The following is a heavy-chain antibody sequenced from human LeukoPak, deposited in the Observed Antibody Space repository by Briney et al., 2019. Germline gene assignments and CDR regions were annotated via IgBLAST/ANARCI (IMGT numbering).Heavy chain of an antibody. Sequence: GGSLRLSCAASGFTFSSYAMSWIRQAPGKGLEWVSYISSSGSTIYYADSVKGRFTISRDNAKNSLYLQMNSLRAEDTAVYYCARPGPFSYYYGSGSYYYWGQGTLVTVSS. CDR2: ISSSGSTI. V-gene: IGHV3-11*01. J-gene: IGHJ4*02. CDR1: GFTFSSYA. CDR3: ARPGPFSYYYGSGSYYY. D-gene: IGHD3-10*01.